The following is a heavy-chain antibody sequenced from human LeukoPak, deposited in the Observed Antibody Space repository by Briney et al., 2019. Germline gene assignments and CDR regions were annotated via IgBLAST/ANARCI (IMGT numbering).Heavy chain of an antibody. CDR3: ARHPYHYYDSSGYARFDY. V-gene: IGHV4-39*01. CDR1: GGSISSTSYY. D-gene: IGHD3-22*01. Sequence: KPSETLSLTCTVSGGSISSTSYYWGWIRQPPGKGLEWIGSIYYSGSTYYNPSPKSRVTISVDTSKNQFSLKLSSVTAADTAVYYCARHPYHYYDSSGYARFDYWGQGTLVTVSS. J-gene: IGHJ4*02. CDR2: IYYSGST.